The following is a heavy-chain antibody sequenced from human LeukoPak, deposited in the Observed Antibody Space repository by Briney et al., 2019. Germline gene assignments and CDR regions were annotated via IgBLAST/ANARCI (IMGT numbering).Heavy chain of an antibody. J-gene: IGHJ3*02. D-gene: IGHD6-13*01. CDR2: IIPIFGTA. V-gene: IGHV1-69*06. CDR1: GGTFSSYA. CDR3: ARPHSSSWRSDAFDI. Sequence: GASVKVSCKASGGTFSSYAISWVRQAPGQGLEWMGGIIPIFGTANYAQKFQGRVTITADKSTSTAYMELSSLRSEDTAVYYCARPHSSSWRSDAFDIWGQGTMVTVSS.